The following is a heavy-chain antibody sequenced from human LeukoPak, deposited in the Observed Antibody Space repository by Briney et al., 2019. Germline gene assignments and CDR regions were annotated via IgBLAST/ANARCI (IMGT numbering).Heavy chain of an antibody. CDR1: GFTFSSYE. CDR2: ISSSGSTI. D-gene: IGHD6-13*01. Sequence: PGGSLRLSCAASGFTFSSYEMNWVRQAPGKGLEWVSYISSSGSTIYYADSVKGRFTISRDNAKNSLYLQMNSLRAEDTAVYYCARGRSSWYLVIPCFDLWGRGTLVTVSS. V-gene: IGHV3-48*03. CDR3: ARGRSSWYLVIPCFDL. J-gene: IGHJ2*01.